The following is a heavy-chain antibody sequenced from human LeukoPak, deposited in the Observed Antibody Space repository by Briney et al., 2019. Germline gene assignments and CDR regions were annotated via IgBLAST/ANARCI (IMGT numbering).Heavy chain of an antibody. V-gene: IGHV4-61*02. Sequence: SETLSLTCTVSGGSISSGSYYWSWIRQPAGKGLEWIVRIYTSGSTNYNPSLKSRVTISVDTSKNQFSLKLSSVTAADTAVYYCARRGAMVRGPAYHFDHWGQGVLVTVSS. CDR2: IYTSGST. CDR1: GGSISSGSYY. J-gene: IGHJ4*02. D-gene: IGHD3-10*01. CDR3: ARRGAMVRGPAYHFDH.